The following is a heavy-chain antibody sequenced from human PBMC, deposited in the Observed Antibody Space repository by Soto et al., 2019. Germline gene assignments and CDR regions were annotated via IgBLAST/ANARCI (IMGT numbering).Heavy chain of an antibody. V-gene: IGHV3-33*01. Sequence: QVQLVESGGGVVQPGRSRRLSCAASGFTFSSYGMHWVRQAPGKGLEWVAVIWYDGNNKYYADSVKGRFIISRDNSKNTLYLQMNTLRVEDTAVYYCASDRVRGGMDVWGQGTMVTVSS. J-gene: IGHJ6*02. CDR1: GFTFSSYG. CDR2: IWYDGNNK. CDR3: ASDRVRGGMDV.